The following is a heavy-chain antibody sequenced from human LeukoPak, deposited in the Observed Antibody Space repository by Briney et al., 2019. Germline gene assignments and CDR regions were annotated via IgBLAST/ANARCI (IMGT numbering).Heavy chain of an antibody. J-gene: IGHJ4*02. CDR1: GFTFSSYG. CDR3: APIYYYDTM. CDR2: IWYDGSNK. Sequence: GGSLRLSCAASGFTFSSYGMHWVRQAPGKGLEWVAVIWYDGSNKYYADSVKGRFTISRDNSRNTLHLQLNSLRDDDTAVYYCAPIYYYDTMWGQGTLVTVSS. D-gene: IGHD3-22*01. V-gene: IGHV3-33*01.